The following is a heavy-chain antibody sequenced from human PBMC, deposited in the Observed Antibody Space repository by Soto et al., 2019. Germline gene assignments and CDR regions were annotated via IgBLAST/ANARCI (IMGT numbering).Heavy chain of an antibody. CDR3: ARDLIVATTYYYYVMDV. J-gene: IGHJ6*01. D-gene: IGHD5-12*01. CDR1: GFTFSSYA. CDR2: ISYDGSNK. V-gene: IGHV3-30-3*01. Sequence: WGSLRLSCAASGFTFSSYAMHLVRQAPGKGLERVAVISYDGSNKYYADSVKGRFTISRDNSKNTLYLQMNSLRAEDTAVYYCARDLIVATTYYYYVMDVWGQGTTVTVSS.